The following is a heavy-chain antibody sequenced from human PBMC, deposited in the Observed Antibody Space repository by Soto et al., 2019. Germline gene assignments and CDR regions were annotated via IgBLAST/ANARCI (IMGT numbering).Heavy chain of an antibody. CDR2: IYWVDDK. D-gene: IGHD6-19*01. CDR1: GFSLSTSGVG. CDR3: AHPHTSGWTPCAFDV. J-gene: IGHJ3*01. Sequence: QITLKESGPTLVKPTQTLTLTCTFSGFSLSTSGVGVGWIRQPPGKALEWLAFIYWVDDKRYNPSLKNRLTITKDTSKNQVVLTLTDLDPVDTSKYYCAHPHTSGWTPCAFDVWGQGTLVTVSS. V-gene: IGHV2-5*02.